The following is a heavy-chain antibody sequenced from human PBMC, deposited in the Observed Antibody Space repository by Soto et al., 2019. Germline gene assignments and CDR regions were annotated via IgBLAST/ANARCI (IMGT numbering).Heavy chain of an antibody. V-gene: IGHV1-69*12. J-gene: IGHJ6*02. Sequence: QVQLVQSGAEVKKPGSSVKVSCKASGGTFNTYAISWVRQAPGQGLEWLGGIIPIFNTPNYAQRFQGRVTITADESTSTAYMELSRLRSEDTALYYGARDKTRPNYYNGLDVWGQGTPVTVSS. CDR2: IIPIFNTP. CDR1: GGTFNTYA. CDR3: ARDKTRPNYYNGLDV.